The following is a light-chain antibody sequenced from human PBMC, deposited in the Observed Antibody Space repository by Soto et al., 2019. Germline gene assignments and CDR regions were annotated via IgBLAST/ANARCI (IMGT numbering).Light chain of an antibody. CDR2: GAS. Sequence: EIVLTQSPGTLSLSPGERATLSCRASQSVSSSYLAWYQQKPGQAPRLLIYGASSRATGIPDRFSGSGSGTDFPLTISRLEPEDIAVYYCQQYGSSPGYTFGQGTKLEIK. CDR3: QQYGSSPGYT. J-gene: IGKJ2*01. CDR1: QSVSSSY. V-gene: IGKV3-20*01.